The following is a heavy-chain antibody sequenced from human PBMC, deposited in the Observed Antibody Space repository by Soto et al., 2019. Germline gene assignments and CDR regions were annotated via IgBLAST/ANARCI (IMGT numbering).Heavy chain of an antibody. D-gene: IGHD3-3*01. CDR1: GGSISSGGYY. J-gene: IGHJ5*02. CDR2: IYYSGST. CDR3: ARGVRFLEWSFTFDP. V-gene: IGHV4-31*03. Sequence: PSETLSLTCTVSGGSISSGGYYWSWIRQHPGKGLEWIGYIYYSGSTYYNPSLKSRVTISVDTSKNQFSLKLSSVTAADTAVYYCARGVRFLEWSFTFDPWGQGTLVTVSS.